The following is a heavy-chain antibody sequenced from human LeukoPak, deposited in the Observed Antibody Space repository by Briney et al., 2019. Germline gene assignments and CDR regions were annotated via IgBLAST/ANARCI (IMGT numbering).Heavy chain of an antibody. J-gene: IGHJ1*01. CDR1: GFTFDNYA. Sequence: LPGRSLRLSCAASGFTFDNYAMNWVRHVPGKGLEWISLISWNSGTIGYADSLKGRFTISRDNANNFLYLQMNSLRAEDTALYYCARAYKDRSLAGKKEFFQHWGQGTLVTVSA. V-gene: IGHV3-9*01. CDR3: ARAYKDRSLAGKKEFFQH. CDR2: ISWNSGTI. D-gene: IGHD6-19*01.